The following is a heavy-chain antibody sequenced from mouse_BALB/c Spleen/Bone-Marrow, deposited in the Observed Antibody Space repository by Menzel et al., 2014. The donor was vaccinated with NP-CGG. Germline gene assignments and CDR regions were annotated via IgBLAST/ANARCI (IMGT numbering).Heavy chain of an antibody. J-gene: IGHJ3*01. CDR3: RGGPWFVY. CDR1: GFSLTSYG. Sequence: VQRVESGPGLVAPSQSLSLTCTVSGFSLTSYGVSWVRQPPGKGLEWLGVIWGDGSTNYHSTLVSRLGISKDNSKSQVFLKLNSLQTDDTATYYCRGGPWFVYWGQGTLVTVSA. D-gene: IGHD3-3*01. CDR2: IWGDGST. V-gene: IGHV2-3*01.